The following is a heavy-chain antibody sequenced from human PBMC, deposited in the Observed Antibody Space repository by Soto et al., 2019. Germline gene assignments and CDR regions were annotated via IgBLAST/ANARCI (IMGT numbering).Heavy chain of an antibody. CDR2: IYYSGST. J-gene: IGHJ5*02. CDR1: GGSISSYY. V-gene: IGHV4-59*01. D-gene: IGHD3-10*01. CDR3: ARAGPPPNWFDP. Sequence: QVQLQESGPGLVKPSETLSLTCTVSGGSISSYYWSWIRQPPGKGLEWIGYIYYSGSTNYNPSLKSRVTISVDPSKNQFSLKLSSVTAADTAVYYCARAGPPPNWFDPWGQGTLVTVSS.